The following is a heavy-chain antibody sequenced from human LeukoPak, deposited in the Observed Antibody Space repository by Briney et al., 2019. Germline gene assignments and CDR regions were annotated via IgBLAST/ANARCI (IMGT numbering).Heavy chain of an antibody. CDR2: ISSSSSYI. D-gene: IGHD3-22*01. CDR1: GFTFSSYS. V-gene: IGHV3-21*01. J-gene: IGHJ6*02. CDR3: AKVPDYDSSGYIPYYGMDV. Sequence: GGSLRLSCAASGFTFSSYSMNWVRQAPGKGLEWVSSISSSSSYIYYADSVKGRFTISRDNAKNSLYLQMNSLRAEDTAVYYCAKVPDYDSSGYIPYYGMDVWGQGTTVTVSS.